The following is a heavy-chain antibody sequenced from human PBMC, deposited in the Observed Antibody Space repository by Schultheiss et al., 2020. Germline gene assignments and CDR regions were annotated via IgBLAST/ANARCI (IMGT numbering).Heavy chain of an antibody. CDR1: GGTVSSGSYY. J-gene: IGHJ4*02. D-gene: IGHD2-2*01. CDR3: ARGIRTPPSQDIVVVPRRGQYYFDY. CDR2: IYYSGST. V-gene: IGHV4-61*01. Sequence: SETLSLTCTVSGGTVSSGSYYWSWIRQPPGKGLEWIGYIYYSGSTNYNPSLKSRVTISVDTSKNQFSLKLSSVTAADTAVYYCARGIRTPPSQDIVVVPRRGQYYFDYWCQGTLVNVYS.